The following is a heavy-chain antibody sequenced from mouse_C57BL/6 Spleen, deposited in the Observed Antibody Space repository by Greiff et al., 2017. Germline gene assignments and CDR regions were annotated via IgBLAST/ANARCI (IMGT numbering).Heavy chain of an antibody. J-gene: IGHJ4*01. CDR2: IHPNSGST. Sequence: QVQLQQPGAELVKPGASVKLSCKASGYTFTSYWMHWVKQRPGQGLEWIGMIHPNSGSTNYNEKFKSKATLTVDKSSSTAYMQLSSLTSEDSAVYYCARYRYQYAMDYWGQGTSVTVSS. V-gene: IGHV1-64*01. CDR1: GYTFTSYW. CDR3: ARYRYQYAMDY. D-gene: IGHD1-1*01.